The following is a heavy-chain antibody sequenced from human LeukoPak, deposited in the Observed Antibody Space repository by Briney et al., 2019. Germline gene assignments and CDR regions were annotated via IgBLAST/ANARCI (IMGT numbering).Heavy chain of an antibody. Sequence: GASVKVSCKASGYTFTSYGISWVRQPPGQGLEWMGWISAYNGNTNYAQKLQGRVTMTTDTSTSTAYMELRSLRSDDTAVYYCARVGDYYDSSGYYFDYWGQGTLVTVSS. CDR2: ISAYNGNT. CDR3: ARVGDYYDSSGYYFDY. D-gene: IGHD3-22*01. CDR1: GYTFTSYG. V-gene: IGHV1-18*01. J-gene: IGHJ4*02.